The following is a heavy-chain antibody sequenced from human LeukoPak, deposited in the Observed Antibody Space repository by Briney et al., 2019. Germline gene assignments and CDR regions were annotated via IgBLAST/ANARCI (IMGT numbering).Heavy chain of an antibody. Sequence: GGSLRLSCAASGFTFSSYGMHWVRQAPGKGLEWVAFIRYDGSYKNYADSLKGRFTFSRDNSKNRLYLQMNSLRPEDTAVYYCAKAESGSYYGLGDYFAYWGQGTLVTVSS. V-gene: IGHV3-30*02. CDR3: AKAESGSYYGLGDYFAY. D-gene: IGHD1-26*01. CDR2: IRYDGSYK. CDR1: GFTFSSYG. J-gene: IGHJ4*02.